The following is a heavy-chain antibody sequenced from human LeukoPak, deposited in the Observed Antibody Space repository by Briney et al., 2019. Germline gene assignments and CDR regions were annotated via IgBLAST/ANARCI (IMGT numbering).Heavy chain of an antibody. CDR1: GFTFSSYG. J-gene: IGHJ6*03. Sequence: PGGSLRLSCAASGFTFSSYGMSWVRQAPGKGLEWVSAISGRGGSTYYADSVKGRFTISRDNSKTTLYLQMNNLRAEDTAVYYCAKDITSWSNYYYYYMDVWGKGTTVTISS. V-gene: IGHV3-23*01. CDR2: ISGRGGST. D-gene: IGHD2-2*01. CDR3: AKDITSWSNYYYYYMDV.